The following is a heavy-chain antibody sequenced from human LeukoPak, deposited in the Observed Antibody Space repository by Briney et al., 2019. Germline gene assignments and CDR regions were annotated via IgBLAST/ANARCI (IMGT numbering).Heavy chain of an antibody. J-gene: IGHJ6*03. CDR2: IYYSGST. CDR1: GGSISSYY. V-gene: IGHV4-59*01. Sequence: SETLSLTCTVSGGSISSYYRSWIRQPPGKGLEWIGYIYYSGSTNYNPSLKSRVTISVDTSKNQFSLKLSSVTAADTAVYYCARDRGHMDVWGKGTTVTVSS. CDR3: ARDRGHMDV. D-gene: IGHD6-25*01.